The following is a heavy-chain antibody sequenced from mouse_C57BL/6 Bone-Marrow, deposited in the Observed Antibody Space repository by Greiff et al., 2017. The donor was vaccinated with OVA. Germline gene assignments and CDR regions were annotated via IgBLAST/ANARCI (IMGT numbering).Heavy chain of an antibody. CDR3: AKRGIYYDYDDLAY. J-gene: IGHJ3*01. Sequence: VQLVESGPGLVAPSQSLSITCTVSGFSLTSYGVSWVRQPPGKGLEWLGVIWGDGSTNYHPALISRLSISKDNSKSQVFLKLNSLQTDDTATYYCAKRGIYYDYDDLAYWGQGTLVTVSA. V-gene: IGHV2-3*01. CDR1: GFSLTSYG. D-gene: IGHD2-4*01. CDR2: IWGDGST.